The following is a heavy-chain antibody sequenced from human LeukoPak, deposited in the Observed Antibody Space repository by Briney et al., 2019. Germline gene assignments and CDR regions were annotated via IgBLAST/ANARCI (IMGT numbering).Heavy chain of an antibody. V-gene: IGHV3-11*06. D-gene: IGHD1-26*01. CDR3: ARDQALLGATGTFDH. Sequence: GRFTISRDNAKNSLYLQMNSLRAEDTAVYYCARDQALLGATGTFDHWGQGTLVTVSS. J-gene: IGHJ4*02.